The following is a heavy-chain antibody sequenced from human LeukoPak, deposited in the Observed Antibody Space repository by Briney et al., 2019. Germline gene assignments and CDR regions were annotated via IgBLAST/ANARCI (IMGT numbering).Heavy chain of an antibody. V-gene: IGHV4-59*08. CDR3: ARHPELYFFDY. Sequence: NASETLSLTCTVSGASISSYYWSWIRQPPRKGLEWIGYISYSGSTNYNPSLKSRVTISADTSKNQVSLTLSSVTAADTAVYYCARHPELYFFDYWGQGTLVTVSS. D-gene: IGHD3-10*01. CDR1: GASISSYY. CDR2: ISYSGST. J-gene: IGHJ4*02.